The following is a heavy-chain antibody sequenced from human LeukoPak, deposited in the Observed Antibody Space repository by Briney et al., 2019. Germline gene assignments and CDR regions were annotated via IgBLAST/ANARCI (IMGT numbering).Heavy chain of an antibody. D-gene: IGHD6-19*01. CDR2: ISYDGSNK. V-gene: IGHV3-30-3*01. CDR3: AREDEDSSGWATSYYYYGMDV. J-gene: IGHJ6*02. CDR1: GFTFSSYA. Sequence: GGSLRLSCAASGFTFSSYAMHWVRQAPGKGLEWVAVISYDGSNKYYADSVKGRFTISRDNSKNTLYLQMNSLGAEDTAVYYCAREDEDSSGWATSYYYYGMDVWGQGTTVTVSS.